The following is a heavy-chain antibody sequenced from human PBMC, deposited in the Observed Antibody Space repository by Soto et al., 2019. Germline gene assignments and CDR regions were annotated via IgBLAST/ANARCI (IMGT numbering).Heavy chain of an antibody. Sequence: ASVKVSCKASGYTFTRYTMNWVRQAPGQRLEWMGWINPDNGNTKSSQKFQDRVIITRDTSASTAYMDLSSLRSEDTAVYYCARGIATGQLDPWGQGTLITVSS. D-gene: IGHD2-15*01. CDR1: GYTFTRYT. CDR3: ARGIATGQLDP. J-gene: IGHJ5*02. V-gene: IGHV1-3*01. CDR2: INPDNGNT.